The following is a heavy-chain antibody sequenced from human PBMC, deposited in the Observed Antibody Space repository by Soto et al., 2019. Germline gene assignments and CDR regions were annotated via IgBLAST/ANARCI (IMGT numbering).Heavy chain of an antibody. CDR2: ISISSGNT. CDR3: ARSYNYGSYWYFDL. D-gene: IGHD3-10*01. J-gene: IGHJ2*01. V-gene: IGHV1-18*04. Sequence: ASVKVSCKASGYTFSDYGITWVRQAPGQGLEWMGWISISSGNTHFEESLQGRVTMTSDKTSTAYMELWRLRSDDSAMYYCARSYNYGSYWYFDLWGRGTLVTVSS. CDR1: GYTFSDYG.